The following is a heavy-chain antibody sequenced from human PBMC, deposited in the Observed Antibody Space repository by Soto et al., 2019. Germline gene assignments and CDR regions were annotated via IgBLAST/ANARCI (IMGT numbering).Heavy chain of an antibody. Sequence: QVQLVQSGVEVKKPGASVKVSCKASGYTFISHGISWVRQAPGQGLEWMGWISGKNGNTNYAQKLQGRVTLTTDTSTSPAYMELRSLRPDDTAVYYCARVSSSIVVVPDYGMDVWGQGTTVTVSS. CDR3: ARVSSSIVVVPDYGMDV. CDR1: GYTFISHG. V-gene: IGHV1-18*04. CDR2: ISGKNGNT. D-gene: IGHD2-15*01. J-gene: IGHJ6*02.